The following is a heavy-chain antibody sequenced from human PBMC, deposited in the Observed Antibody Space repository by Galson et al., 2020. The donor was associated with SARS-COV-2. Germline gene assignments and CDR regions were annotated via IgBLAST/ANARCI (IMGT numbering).Heavy chain of an antibody. D-gene: IGHD2-15*01. V-gene: IGHV5-10-1*01. J-gene: IGHJ4*02. CDR3: ARDVTHCSGGRCYSFFDY. CDR1: GYSFTSYW. CDR2: IDPSDSYT. Sequence: HGESLKTPCKGSGYSFTSYWISRVRQMPGKGLEWLGRIDPSDSYTNYSPSFQGHVTIPSDKSISTAYLQWSSLKASDTAMYYCARDVTHCSGGRCYSFFDYWGEGTLVTVSS.